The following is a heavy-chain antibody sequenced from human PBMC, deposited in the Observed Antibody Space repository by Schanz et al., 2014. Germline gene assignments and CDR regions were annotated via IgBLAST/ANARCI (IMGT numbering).Heavy chain of an antibody. CDR2: INTGSNYI. CDR1: GFSFSDYY. D-gene: IGHD3-10*01. J-gene: IGHJ4*02. CDR3: ARWFLIRGVILDS. V-gene: IGHV3-11*03. Sequence: GGSLRLSCAASGFSFSDYYMSWIRQAPGKGLEWISFINTGSNYINYADSVKGRFTISRDNTKNSLFLQLNSLRADDTAVYYCARWFLIRGVILDSWGQGTLVTVSS.